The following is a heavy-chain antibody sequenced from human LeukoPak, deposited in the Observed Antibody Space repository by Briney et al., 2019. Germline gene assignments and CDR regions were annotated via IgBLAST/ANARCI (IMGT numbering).Heavy chain of an antibody. J-gene: IGHJ4*02. CDR3: ARDFRKSTSSPLLDFGY. V-gene: IGHV1-18*01. CDR1: GYTFTSYG. CDR2: ISAYNGNT. Sequence: ASVKVSCKASGYTFTSYGISWVRQAPGQGLEWMGWISAYNGNTNYAQKLQGRVTMTTDTSTSTAYMELRSLRSDDTAVYYCARDFRKSTSSPLLDFGYWGQGTLVTVSS. D-gene: IGHD6-13*01.